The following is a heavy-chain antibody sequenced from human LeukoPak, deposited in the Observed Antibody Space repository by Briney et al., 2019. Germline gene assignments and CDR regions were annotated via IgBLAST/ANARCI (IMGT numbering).Heavy chain of an antibody. Sequence: SETLSLTCTVSGGSISSSSYYWGWIRQPPGKGLEWIGYIYYSGSTYYNPSLKSRVTISVDTSKNQFSLKLSSVTAADTAVYYCARRATYSSSNNFDYWGQGTLVTVSS. CDR2: IYYSGST. J-gene: IGHJ4*02. V-gene: IGHV4-39*07. D-gene: IGHD6-6*01. CDR3: ARRATYSSSNNFDY. CDR1: GGSISSSSYY.